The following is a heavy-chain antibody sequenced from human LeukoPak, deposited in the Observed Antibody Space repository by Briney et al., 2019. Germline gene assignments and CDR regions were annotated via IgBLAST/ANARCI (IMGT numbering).Heavy chain of an antibody. CDR3: ARETPRRGETRDGYR. V-gene: IGHV3-30*03. Sequence: GRSLRLSCAASGFTFSSYGMQWVRQAPGKGLEWVAVISYDGSLKYYADSVKGRFTISRDNPKNLLFLQINSLRVEDTAVYYCARETPRRGETRDGYRWGQGTLVTVSS. D-gene: IGHD5-24*01. CDR1: GFTFSSYG. CDR2: ISYDGSLK. J-gene: IGHJ4*02.